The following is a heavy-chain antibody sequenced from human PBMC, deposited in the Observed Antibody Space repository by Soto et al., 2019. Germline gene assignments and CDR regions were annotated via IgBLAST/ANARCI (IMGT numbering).Heavy chain of an antibody. D-gene: IGHD2-8*01. Sequence: PSETLSLTCTVSGGPISSDSYYWGWIRQSPEKGLEWIASISYSGSTYYNPSLKSRVTISVDTSKNQFSLKLSSVTAADTAVYYCARDLVLMRGGEGLYGMDVWGQGTTVTVSS. CDR3: ARDLVLMRGGEGLYGMDV. CDR2: ISYSGST. J-gene: IGHJ6*02. CDR1: GGPISSDSYY. V-gene: IGHV4-39*07.